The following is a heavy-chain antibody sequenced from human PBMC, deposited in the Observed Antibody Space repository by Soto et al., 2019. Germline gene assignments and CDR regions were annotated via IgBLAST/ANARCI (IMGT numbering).Heavy chain of an antibody. Sequence: EVQLVESGGGLVKPGGSLRLSCAASGFTFSSYSMNWVRQAPGKGLEWVSSISSSSSYIYYADSVKGRFTISRDNAKNSLYLQMNSLRAEDAAVYYCARGHGMTIFGGVISFYYWGRGTLVTVSS. J-gene: IGHJ4*02. CDR3: ARGHGMTIFGGVISFYY. D-gene: IGHD3-3*01. CDR1: GFTFSSYS. V-gene: IGHV3-21*01. CDR2: ISSSSSYI.